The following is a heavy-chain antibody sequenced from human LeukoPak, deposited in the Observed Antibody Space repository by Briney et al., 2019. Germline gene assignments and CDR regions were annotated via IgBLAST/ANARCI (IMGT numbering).Heavy chain of an antibody. V-gene: IGHV3-66*02. J-gene: IGHJ4*02. Sequence: GGSLRLSCAASGFIFSSYNMNWVRQAPGKGLEWVSVIYSGGTMYYADSVKGRFTISRDNSKNTLYLQMNSLRPEDTAVYYCARGTTTGTNRILDYWGQGTLVTVSS. CDR1: GFIFSSYN. CDR2: IYSGGTM. CDR3: ARGTTTGTNRILDY. D-gene: IGHD1-1*01.